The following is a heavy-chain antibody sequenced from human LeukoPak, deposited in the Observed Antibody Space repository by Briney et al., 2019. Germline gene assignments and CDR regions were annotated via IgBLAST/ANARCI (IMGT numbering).Heavy chain of an antibody. CDR2: MNPNSGKA. D-gene: IGHD3-16*01. J-gene: IGHJ2*01. Sequence: ASVKVSCKASGYTFTDYDINWVPQAAGQGLEWMGWMNPNSGKAGYAQKFQGRVTITRDTSINTAYMELSSLTSEDTAVYYCTRRGVPAYWYFGLWGRGTLVTVSS. V-gene: IGHV1-8*03. CDR1: GYTFTDYD. CDR3: TRRGVPAYWYFGL.